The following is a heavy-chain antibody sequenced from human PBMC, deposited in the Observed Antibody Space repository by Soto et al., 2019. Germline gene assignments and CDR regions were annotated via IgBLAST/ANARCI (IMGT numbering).Heavy chain of an antibody. J-gene: IGHJ4*02. Sequence: GGSLRLSCTASGFTFGDYAMSWFRQAPGKGLEWVGFIRSKAYGGTPEYAASVKGRFTISRDDSKSIAYLQMNSLKTEDTALYYCTRGLWAGTTYPPSVARLDYWGQGTLVTVSS. CDR1: GFTFGDYA. D-gene: IGHD1-7*01. CDR2: IRSKAYGGTP. V-gene: IGHV3-49*03. CDR3: TRGLWAGTTYPPSVARLDY.